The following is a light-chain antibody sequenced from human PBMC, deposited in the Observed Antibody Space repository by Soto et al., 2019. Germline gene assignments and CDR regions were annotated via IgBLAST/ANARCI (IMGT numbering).Light chain of an antibody. J-gene: IGKJ2*01. CDR1: QSVSRSY. Sequence: EIVLTQSPGTLSLSPGERATLSCRASQSVSRSYLAWYQQNPGQPPSLLIYATSSRATGIPDRFSGSGSGTDFTLTISRLEPEEFAVYSCQQYGSSPYTFGQGTKLEIK. CDR2: ATS. CDR3: QQYGSSPYT. V-gene: IGKV3-20*01.